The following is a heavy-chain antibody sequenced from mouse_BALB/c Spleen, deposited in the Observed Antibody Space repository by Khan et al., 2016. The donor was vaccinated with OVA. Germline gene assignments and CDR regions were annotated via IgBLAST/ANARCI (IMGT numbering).Heavy chain of an antibody. V-gene: IGHV5-6-5*01. CDR2: ISSGYTN. CDR3: AREVYCNNYSGFAY. J-gene: IGHJ3*01. CDR1: GFTLSAYD. D-gene: IGHD1-3*01. Sequence: EVELVESGGGLVAPGGSLKLTCAASGFTLSAYDMSWVRQTPEKRLEWVASISSGYTNYYHAILKGRFTISRDNARNILYFQMSRLRSEDTVMYYGAREVYCNNYSGFAYWGQGTLVTVSA.